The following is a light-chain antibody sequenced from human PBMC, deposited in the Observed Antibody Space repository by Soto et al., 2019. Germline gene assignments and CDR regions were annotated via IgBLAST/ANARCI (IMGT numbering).Light chain of an antibody. CDR2: ANT. J-gene: IGLJ1*01. Sequence: QTVVTQPPSVSGAPGQRVTISCTGSSSNIGAGYDVHWYQQLPGTAPKLLIYANTNRPSGVPDRFSGSKSGTSASLAITGLQADDEADYYYQSYDSSLTLRVFGTGTKLTVL. CDR1: SSNIGAGYD. CDR3: QSYDSSLTLRV. V-gene: IGLV1-40*01.